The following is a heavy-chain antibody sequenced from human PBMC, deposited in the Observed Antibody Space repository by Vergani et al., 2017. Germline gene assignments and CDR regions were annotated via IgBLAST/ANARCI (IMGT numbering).Heavy chain of an antibody. CDR2: IYYSGST. Sequence: QLQLQESGPGLVKPSETLSLTCTVSGGSISSSSYYWGWIRQPPGQGLEWIGSIYYSGSTYYNPSLKSRVTISVDTSKNQCSLKLSSVTAADTAVYYCAREMGYDFWSGYYSRDLYFDYWGQGTLVTVSS. J-gene: IGHJ4*02. D-gene: IGHD3-3*01. CDR1: GGSISSSSYY. CDR3: AREMGYDFWSGYYSRDLYFDY. V-gene: IGHV4-39*07.